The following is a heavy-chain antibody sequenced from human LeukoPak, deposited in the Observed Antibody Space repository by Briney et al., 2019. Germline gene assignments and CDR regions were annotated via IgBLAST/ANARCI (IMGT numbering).Heavy chain of an antibody. D-gene: IGHD3-22*01. J-gene: IGHJ3*02. CDR2: VDTAGDT. CDR3: ARRGDSRGYYDAFDI. Sequence: GGSLRLSCTASGFTFSSYNMHWVRQPTGKGLEWVSAVDTAGDTYYPGSVKGRFTISRENAKNSLYLQMNSLRAGDTAVYYCARRGDSRGYYDAFDIWGQGTMVTVSS. CDR1: GFTFSSYN. V-gene: IGHV3-13*01.